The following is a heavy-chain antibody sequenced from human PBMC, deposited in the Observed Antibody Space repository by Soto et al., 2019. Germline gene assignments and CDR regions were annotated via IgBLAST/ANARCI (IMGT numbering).Heavy chain of an antibody. J-gene: IGHJ4*02. D-gene: IGHD6-19*01. CDR1: GFTFSSYA. Sequence: EVQLLESGGGLVQPGRSLRLSCAASGFTFSSYAMNWVRQAPGKGLEWVSAMSGTGGSTYYADSVKGRFTISRDNSKNTLYLQMNSLTVEHTAVFYCAKAGFSSGWSPYSFDYWGQGPLVTVSS. CDR2: MSGTGGST. V-gene: IGHV3-23*01. CDR3: AKAGFSSGWSPYSFDY.